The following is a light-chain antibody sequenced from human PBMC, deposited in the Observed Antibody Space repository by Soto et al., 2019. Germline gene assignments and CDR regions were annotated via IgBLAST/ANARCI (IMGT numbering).Light chain of an antibody. CDR2: LGS. V-gene: IGKV2-28*01. CDR1: QSLLHSNGYNY. Sequence: DIVMTQSPLSLPVTPGEPASISCRSSQSLLHSNGYNYLDWYLQKQGQSPQLLIYLGSNRASGVPDRFSGSGSGTDFTLKISRVEAEDVGVYYCMQGLQTWTFGQGTKVEIK. CDR3: MQGLQTWT. J-gene: IGKJ1*01.